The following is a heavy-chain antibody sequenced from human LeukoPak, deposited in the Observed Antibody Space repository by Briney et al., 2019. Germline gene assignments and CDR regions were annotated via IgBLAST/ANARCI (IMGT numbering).Heavy chain of an antibody. V-gene: IGHV3-20*04. D-gene: IGHD3-16*01. J-gene: IGHJ6*03. CDR3: PRRMGAYYYMDV. CDR2: INWNGGST. Sequence: PGGSLRLSCAASGFTFDDYGMSWVRQAPGRGLEWVSGINWNGGSTGYADSVKGRFTISRDNAKNSLSLEMNSLRAEDTAFYYCPRRMGAYYYMDVWGTGTTVTVSS. CDR1: GFTFDDYG.